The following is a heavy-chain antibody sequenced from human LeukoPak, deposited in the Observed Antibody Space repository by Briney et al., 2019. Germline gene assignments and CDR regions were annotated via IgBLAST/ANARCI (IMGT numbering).Heavy chain of an antibody. CDR3: ARDSAANLRYYYYYYMDV. J-gene: IGHJ6*03. CDR2: ISSSSSYI. CDR1: GFTFSSYS. Sequence: NPGGSLRHSCAASGFTFSSYSTNWVRQAPGKGLEWVSSISSSSSYIYYADSVKGRFTISRDNAKNSLYLQMNSLRAEDTAVYYCARDSAANLRYYYYYYMDVWGKGTTVTISS. D-gene: IGHD2-15*01. V-gene: IGHV3-21*01.